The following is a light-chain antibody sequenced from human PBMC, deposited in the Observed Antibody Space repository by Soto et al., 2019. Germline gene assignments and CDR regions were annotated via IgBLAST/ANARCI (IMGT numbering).Light chain of an antibody. CDR2: YDS. J-gene: IGLJ2*01. CDR3: QVWDSSSDQEVV. V-gene: IGLV3-21*04. Sequence: SYELTQPPSVSVAPGKTARITCGGNNIGSKTVHWYQQNPGQAPMLVIYYDSDRPSGIPERFSGSNSGNTATLTISRVEAGDEADYYCQVWDSSSDQEVVFGGGTKLTVL. CDR1: NIGSKT.